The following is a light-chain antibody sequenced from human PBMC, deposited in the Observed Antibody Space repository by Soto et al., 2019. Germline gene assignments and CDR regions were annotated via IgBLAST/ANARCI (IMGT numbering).Light chain of an antibody. CDR3: LQHSDYAFT. V-gene: IGKV1-17*01. J-gene: IGKJ2*01. CDR2: SAS. Sequence: DIQMTQSPSSLSASVGDRVTITCRASQGIRYALGWYQQKPGKVPKRLIYSASSLPSGVPSRFSGSGSETEFDLTISSLQPADVAPYYSLQHSDYAFTFGEGNRLEI. CDR1: QGIRYA.